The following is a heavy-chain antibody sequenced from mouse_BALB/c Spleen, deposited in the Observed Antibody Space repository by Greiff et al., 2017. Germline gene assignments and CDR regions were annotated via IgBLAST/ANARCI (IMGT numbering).Heavy chain of an antibody. CDR2: ISYDGSN. V-gene: IGHV3-6*02. J-gene: IGHJ3*01. CDR1: GYSITSGYY. CDR3: ARDPLYGNYEGWFAY. Sequence: VQLQQPGPGLVKPSQSLSLTCSVTGYSITSGYYWNWIRQFPGNKLEWMGYISYDGSNNYNPSLKNRISITRDTSKNQFFLKLNSVTTEDTATYYCARDPLYGNYEGWFAYWGQGTLVTVSA. D-gene: IGHD2-1*01.